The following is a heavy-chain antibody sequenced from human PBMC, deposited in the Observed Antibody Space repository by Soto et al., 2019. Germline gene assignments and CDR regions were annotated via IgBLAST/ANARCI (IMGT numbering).Heavy chain of an antibody. CDR2: IYYSGNT. V-gene: IGHV4-31*03. CDR1: GGSISSDDFY. D-gene: IGHD6-13*01. Sequence: QVQLQESGPGXVKPSQTLSLTCTVSGGSISSDDFYWSWIRQHPGKGLEWIGYIYYSGNTYYNPSLESRVTILVDTSKNQFSLKLSSVTAADPAVYYCARLSGSWQSGFDPWGQGTLVTVSS. CDR3: ARLSGSWQSGFDP. J-gene: IGHJ5*02.